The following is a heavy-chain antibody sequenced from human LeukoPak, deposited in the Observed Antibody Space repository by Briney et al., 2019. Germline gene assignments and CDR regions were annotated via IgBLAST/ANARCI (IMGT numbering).Heavy chain of an antibody. V-gene: IGHV4-59*01. D-gene: IGHD6-19*01. CDR1: GGSISSYY. Sequence: SETLSHTCTVSGGSISSYYWSWIRQPPGKGLEWIGYIYYSGSTNYNPSLKSRVTISVDTSKNQFSLKLSSVTAADTAVYYCASPGYSSGWYYFDYWGQGTLVTVSS. CDR2: IYYSGST. J-gene: IGHJ4*02. CDR3: ASPGYSSGWYYFDY.